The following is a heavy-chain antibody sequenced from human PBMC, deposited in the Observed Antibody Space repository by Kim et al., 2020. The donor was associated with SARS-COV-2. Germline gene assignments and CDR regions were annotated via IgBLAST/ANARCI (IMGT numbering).Heavy chain of an antibody. D-gene: IGHD3-9*01. V-gene: IGHV4-4*02. CDR2: IYHSGST. Sequence: SETLSLTCAVSGGSISSSNWWSWVRQPPGKGLEWIGEIYHSGSTNYNPSLKSRVTISVDKSKNQFSLKLSSVTAADTAVYYCARSITIFFDYYYGMDVWGQGTTVTVSS. CDR3: ARSITIFFDYYYGMDV. J-gene: IGHJ6*02. CDR1: GGSISSSNW.